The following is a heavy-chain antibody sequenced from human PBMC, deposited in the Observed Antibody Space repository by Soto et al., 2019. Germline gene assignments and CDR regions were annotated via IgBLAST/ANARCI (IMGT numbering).Heavy chain of an antibody. J-gene: IGHJ4*02. V-gene: IGHV1-69*02. CDR2: IIPILGIA. CDR3: ATRGYSYGYGFDY. Sequence: QVQLVQSGAEVKKPGSSVKVSCKASGGTFSSYTISWVRQAPGQGLEWMGRIIPILGIANYAQKFQGRVTITADKSTSTAYMELSSLRSEDTAVYYCATRGYSYGYGFDYWGQGTLVTVSS. CDR1: GGTFSSYT. D-gene: IGHD5-18*01.